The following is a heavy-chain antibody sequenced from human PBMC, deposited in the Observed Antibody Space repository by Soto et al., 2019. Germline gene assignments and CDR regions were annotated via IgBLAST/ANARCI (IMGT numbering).Heavy chain of an antibody. V-gene: IGHV3-7*01. Sequence: QSGGSLRLSCAASGFTFSTYWMNWVRQAPGKGLEWVANIKQDGSEKYYVDSVKGRFAISRDNAKDSLFLQMNNLRAEDTAVYYSVRDWSTFWGMDVWGQGNTVPGSS. CDR3: VRDWSTFWGMDV. J-gene: IGHJ6*02. CDR2: IKQDGSEK. CDR1: GFTFSTYW.